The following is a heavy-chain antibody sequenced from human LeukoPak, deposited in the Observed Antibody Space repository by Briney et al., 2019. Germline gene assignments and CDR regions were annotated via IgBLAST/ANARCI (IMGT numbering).Heavy chain of an antibody. J-gene: IGHJ3*02. CDR3: ATDGGGYDVLTGDAFDI. CDR1: GYTLTQLS. CDR2: FDSEVGET. D-gene: IGHD3-9*01. V-gene: IGHV1-24*01. Sequence: ASVTVSCKVSGYTLTQLSMHGVRQAPGKGRDWMGGFDSEVGETIYAQKFQGRVTMTEDTSTDTAYMKLSSLRSEDTAVYYCATDGGGYDVLTGDAFDIWGQGTMVTVSS.